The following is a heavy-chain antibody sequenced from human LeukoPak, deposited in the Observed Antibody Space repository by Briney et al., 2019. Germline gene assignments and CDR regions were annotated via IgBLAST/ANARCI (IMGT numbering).Heavy chain of an antibody. Sequence: ASVKVSCKASGYTFTSYHMHWVRQAPGQGLEWMGWISPYNDNTKYAQILQGRVTMTTDTSTSTAYMELRSLRSDDTAVYYCAREPSESFIDYWGQGTLVTVSS. V-gene: IGHV1-18*04. J-gene: IGHJ4*02. CDR1: GYTFTSYH. D-gene: IGHD1-26*01. CDR3: AREPSESFIDY. CDR2: ISPYNDNT.